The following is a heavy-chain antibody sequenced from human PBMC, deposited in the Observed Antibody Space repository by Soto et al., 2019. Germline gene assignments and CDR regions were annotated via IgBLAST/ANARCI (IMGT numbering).Heavy chain of an antibody. CDR1: GGTFNTYT. J-gene: IGHJ4*02. CDR3: AITYCRDNSCPRDFDF. Sequence: QVQVVQSGAEVKKPESSVKVSCKPSGGTFNTYTVNWVRLAPGHGLEWMGRFIPILDMANYAQTFQDRVTINADRSTFTAYMELNSLTSDDTAVYYCAITYCRDNSCPRDFDFWGPGTRVTVSS. V-gene: IGHV1-69*02. D-gene: IGHD2-21*01. CDR2: FIPILDMA.